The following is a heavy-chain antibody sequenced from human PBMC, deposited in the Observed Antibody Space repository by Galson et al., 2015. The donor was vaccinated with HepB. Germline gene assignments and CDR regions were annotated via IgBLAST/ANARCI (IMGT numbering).Heavy chain of an antibody. Sequence: QSGAEVKKPGESLRISCKGSGYSFTSYWISWVRQMPGKGLEWMGRIDPSDSYTNYSPSFQGHVTISADKSISTAYLQWSSLKASDTAMYYCARLLSYYDSSGNAPYYYYMDVWGKGTTVTVSS. CDR3: ARLLSYYDSSGNAPYYYYMDV. CDR2: IDPSDSYT. V-gene: IGHV5-10-1*01. J-gene: IGHJ6*03. D-gene: IGHD3-22*01. CDR1: GYSFTSYW.